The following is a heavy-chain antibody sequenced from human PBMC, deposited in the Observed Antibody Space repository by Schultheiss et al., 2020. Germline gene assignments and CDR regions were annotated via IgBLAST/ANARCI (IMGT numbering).Heavy chain of an antibody. J-gene: IGHJ4*02. V-gene: IGHV4-39*01. CDR2: INHSGST. D-gene: IGHD1-26*01. Sequence: SETLSLTCTVSGGSISSSSYYWSWIRQPPGKGLEWIGEINHSGSTNYNPSLKSRVTISVDTSKNQFSLKLGSLTVADTAVYYCARQSGGSHYFFDYWGQGTLVTVSS. CDR1: GGSISSSSYY. CDR3: ARQSGGSHYFFDY.